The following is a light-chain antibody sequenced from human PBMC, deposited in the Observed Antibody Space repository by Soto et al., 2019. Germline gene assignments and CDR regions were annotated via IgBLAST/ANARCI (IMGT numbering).Light chain of an antibody. V-gene: IGLV2-14*01. Sequence: QSALTQPASVSGSPGQSITIPCTGTSSDVGGYNFVSWYQQHPGKAPKLMIYDVSNRPSGVSNRFSGSKAGNTASLTISGLHPEDEADYYCSSYTSSSTLVVFGGGTKLTVL. CDR1: SSDVGGYNF. CDR3: SSYTSSSTLVV. J-gene: IGLJ2*01. CDR2: DVS.